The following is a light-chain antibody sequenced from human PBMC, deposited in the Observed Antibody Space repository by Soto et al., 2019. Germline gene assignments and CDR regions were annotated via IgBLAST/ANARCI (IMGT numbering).Light chain of an antibody. J-gene: IGKJ5*01. CDR1: PCVSRSY. V-gene: IGKV3-20*01. Sequence: EIGLTQSPGTLSLSPGERATLSCRASPCVSRSYLAWYKQKPGQAPRLLIYGASSRATGIPDRFSGSGSGTDFTLTISRLEPEDFAVYYCQQYGSSPLSFGQGTRLEIK. CDR2: GAS. CDR3: QQYGSSPLS.